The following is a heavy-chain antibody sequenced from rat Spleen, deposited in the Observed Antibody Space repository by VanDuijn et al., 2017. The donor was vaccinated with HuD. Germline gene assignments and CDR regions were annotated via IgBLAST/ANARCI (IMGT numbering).Heavy chain of an antibody. Sequence: EVQLVESGGGLVQPGRSLKLSCAASGFTFSDYYMAWVRQAPTKGLEWIASISTGGGTYYRDSVKGRFTVSSANTRNPQFLQMDSLRSEDTATYYCSPLPGRNLYSWGQGVMVTVSS. J-gene: IGHJ2*01. D-gene: IGHD1-4*01. V-gene: IGHV5S13*01. CDR3: SPLPGRNLYS. CDR1: GFTFSDYY. CDR2: ISTGGGT.